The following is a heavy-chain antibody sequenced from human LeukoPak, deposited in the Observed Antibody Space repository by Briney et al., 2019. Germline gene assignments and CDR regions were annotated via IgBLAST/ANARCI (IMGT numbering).Heavy chain of an antibody. Sequence: GGSLKLSCAASGFIFSNYGIHWVRQAPGKGLEWVAFIRYDASDKYYADSVKGRFTISRDNSKNKVYLQMNSLRAEDMATYYCARGDSGSYYGAFDIWGQGTMVTVSS. CDR3: ARGDSGSYYGAFDI. D-gene: IGHD1-26*01. J-gene: IGHJ3*02. CDR1: GFIFSNYG. CDR2: IRYDASDK. V-gene: IGHV3-30*02.